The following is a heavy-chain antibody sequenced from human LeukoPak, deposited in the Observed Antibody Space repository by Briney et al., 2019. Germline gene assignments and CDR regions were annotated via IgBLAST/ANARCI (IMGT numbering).Heavy chain of an antibody. J-gene: IGHJ3*02. D-gene: IGHD3-22*01. CDR2: ISYDGRNK. CDR1: GFTFSSYT. V-gene: IGHV3-30*04. CDR3: AREGSYHDSSGYVGAFDI. Sequence: TGGSLRLSCAGSGFTFSSYTMPWVRQAPGKGLEWVAAISYDGRNKYYADSVKGRFTISRDNSKNTLYLHMNSLRSEDTAVYYCAREGSYHDSSGYVGAFDIWGQGTMVTVSS.